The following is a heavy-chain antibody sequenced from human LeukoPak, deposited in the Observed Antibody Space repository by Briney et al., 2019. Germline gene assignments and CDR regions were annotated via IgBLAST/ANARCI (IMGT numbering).Heavy chain of an antibody. D-gene: IGHD4-17*01. V-gene: IGHV3-23*01. CDR2: ISGSGGST. J-gene: IGHJ4*02. CDR1: GFTFRNYG. Sequence: GGSLRLSCAASGFTFRNYGMNWVRQAPGKGLEWVSAISGSGGSTYYADSVKGRFTISRDNSKNTLYLQMNSLRAEDTAVYYCAKRGLTYGDYAHIDYWGQGTLVTVSS. CDR3: AKRGLTYGDYAHIDY.